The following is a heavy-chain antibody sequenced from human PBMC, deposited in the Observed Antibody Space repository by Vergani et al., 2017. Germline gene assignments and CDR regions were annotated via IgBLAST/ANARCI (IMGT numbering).Heavy chain of an antibody. J-gene: IGHJ4*02. CDR3: ARYEYYYDSSGYFDY. V-gene: IGHV4-38-2*02. CDR2: IYHSGST. CDR1: GYSISSGYY. Sequence: QVQLQESGPGLVTPSETLSLTCTVSGYSISSGYYWGWIRQPPGKGLEWIGSIYHSGSTYYNPSLKGRVTISVDTSKNQFSLKLSSVTAADTAVSYCARYEYYYDSSGYFDYWGQGTLVTVSS. D-gene: IGHD3-22*01.